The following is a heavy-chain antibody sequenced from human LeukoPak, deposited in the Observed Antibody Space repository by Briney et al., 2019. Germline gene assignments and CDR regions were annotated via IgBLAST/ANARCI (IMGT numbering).Heavy chain of an antibody. CDR2: IKEDGSEK. CDR1: AFTFSSYA. Sequence: GGSLRLSCAASAFTFSSYAMTWVRQAPGKGLEWVANIKEDGSEKYYVDSVKGRFTVSRDNAKNSLYLQMNSLRAEGTAVYYCAKEGDYWGQGTLVTVSS. J-gene: IGHJ4*02. CDR3: AKEGDY. V-gene: IGHV3-7*01.